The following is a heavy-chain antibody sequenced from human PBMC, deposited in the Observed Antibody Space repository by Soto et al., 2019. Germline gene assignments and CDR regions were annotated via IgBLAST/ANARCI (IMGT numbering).Heavy chain of an antibody. J-gene: IGHJ4*02. Sequence: QVHLVQSGAEVKKPGASVKVSCKGSGYAFTTYGITWVRQAPGQGLEWTGWISAHTSNTNYAQKLQGIVTVTRDASTSTAYMWLSCLRSDGPAVYYYARGRYGDYWGQGDLVTVSS. V-gene: IGHV1-18*01. CDR1: GYAFTTYG. D-gene: IGHD1-1*01. CDR3: ARGRYGDY. CDR2: ISAHTSNT.